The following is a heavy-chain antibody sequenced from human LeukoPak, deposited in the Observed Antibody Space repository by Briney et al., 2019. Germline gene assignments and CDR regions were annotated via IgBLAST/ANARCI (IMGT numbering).Heavy chain of an antibody. D-gene: IGHD2-2*01. J-gene: IGHJ4*02. CDR3: AREGVVVPTARDPRPFDF. CDR2: VYHSGST. CDR1: GASISSDY. Sequence: SETLSLTCTVSGASISSDYWNWIRQPPGKGLEWIGHVYHSGSTNYNPSLKSRVTISVDTSKNQFSLKLNSVTAADTAVYYCAREGVVVPTARDPRPFDFWGQGTLVTVSS. V-gene: IGHV4-59*12.